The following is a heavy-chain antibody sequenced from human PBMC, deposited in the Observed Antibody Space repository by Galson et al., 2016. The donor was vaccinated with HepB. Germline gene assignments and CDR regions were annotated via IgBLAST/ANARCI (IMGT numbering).Heavy chain of an antibody. Sequence: SLRLSCAASGFTFSRYGMHWVRQAPGKGLEWVAVISYDGGDKHYADSVKGRCTVSRDNSKNTLFLQMNSLRVEDAAVYYCAKLDCGRDCPRDDWGQGTLVTVSS. CDR1: GFTFSRYG. D-gene: IGHD2-21*02. V-gene: IGHV3-30*19. CDR2: ISYDGGDK. CDR3: AKLDCGRDCPRDD. J-gene: IGHJ4*02.